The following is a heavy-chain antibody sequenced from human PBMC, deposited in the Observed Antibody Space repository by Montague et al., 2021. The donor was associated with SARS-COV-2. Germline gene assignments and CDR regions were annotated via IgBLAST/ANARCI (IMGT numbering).Heavy chain of an antibody. V-gene: IGHV4-39*01. CDR2: IYYSGST. CDR1: GFSLSTSGVG. J-gene: IGHJ5*02. CDR3: ARQGDQLLLEYWFDP. Sequence: LVKPTQTLTLTCTFPGFSLSTSGVGVGWIRQPPGKGLEWIGSIYYSGSTYYNPSLKSRVTISVDTSKNQFSLKLSSVTAADTAVYYCARQGDQLLLEYWFDPWGQGTLVTVSS. D-gene: IGHD2-2*01.